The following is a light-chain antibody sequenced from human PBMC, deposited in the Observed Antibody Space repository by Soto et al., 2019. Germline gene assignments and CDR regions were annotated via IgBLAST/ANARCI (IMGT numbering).Light chain of an antibody. Sequence: DIVLTQSPGTLSLSPGERATLSCRASQSVASTYLAWYQQKPGQAPRLFIYVASYRATGIPDRFSGSGSGTDFTLTISRLEPEDFAMYYCQHYGTSRTFGQGTKVDIK. V-gene: IGKV3-20*01. CDR1: QSVASTY. CDR2: VAS. J-gene: IGKJ1*01. CDR3: QHYGTSRT.